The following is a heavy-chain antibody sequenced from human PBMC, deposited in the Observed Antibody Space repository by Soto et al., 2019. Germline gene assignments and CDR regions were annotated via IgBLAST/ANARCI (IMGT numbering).Heavy chain of an antibody. Sequence: GESLKISCAASGFTFSNAWMSWVRQAPGKGLEWVGRIKSKTDGGTTDYAAPVKGRFTISRDDSKNTLYLQMNSLKTEDTAVYYCTTEAYSSIDYWGQGTMVTVST. CDR2: IKSKTDGGTT. CDR3: TTEAYSSIDY. D-gene: IGHD6-13*01. CDR1: GFTFSNAW. V-gene: IGHV3-15*01. J-gene: IGHJ4*02.